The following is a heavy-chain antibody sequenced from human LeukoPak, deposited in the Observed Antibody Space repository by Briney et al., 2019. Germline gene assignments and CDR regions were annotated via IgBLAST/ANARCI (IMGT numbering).Heavy chain of an antibody. J-gene: IGHJ4*02. Sequence: GASVKISCKGSGYTLTELSMLWVRQAPGKGLEWMGGVDPEDGETIYAQKFQGRVTMTEDTSTDTAYMELSSLRSEDTAVYYCATVGYGYNYFGYWGQGTLVTVSS. CDR3: ATVGYGYNYFGY. CDR2: VDPEDGET. CDR1: GYTLTELS. V-gene: IGHV1-24*01. D-gene: IGHD5-18*01.